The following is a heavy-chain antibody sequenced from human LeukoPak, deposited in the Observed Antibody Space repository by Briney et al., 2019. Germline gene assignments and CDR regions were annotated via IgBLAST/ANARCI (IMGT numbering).Heavy chain of an antibody. D-gene: IGHD6-19*01. V-gene: IGHV4-38-2*01. Sequence: GSLRLSCEAPGFTFVDYGWSGFGHPPGKGREGFGGIYHSVSTYYNPSLKSRVTISVDTSKNQFSLKLSSVTAADTAVYYCARAYGVGWAEEVPFDYWGQGTLVTVSS. CDR1: GFTFVDYG. CDR2: IYHSVST. CDR3: ARAYGVGWAEEVPFDY. J-gene: IGHJ4*02.